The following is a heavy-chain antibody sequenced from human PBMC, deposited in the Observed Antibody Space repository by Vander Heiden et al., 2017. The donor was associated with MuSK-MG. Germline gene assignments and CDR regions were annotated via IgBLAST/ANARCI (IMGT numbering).Heavy chain of an antibody. Sequence: QLQLQESGPGLVKPSETLSLTCSVSGDSISRSLHYSAWIRQPPGKGLEYIGGIYYNGRTSYNPSLESRVNISVDTTNNRFSLKLNSVTAADTAVYYCARSLRWGNFYLWGQGTLVTVSS. CDR2: IYYNGRT. CDR1: GDSISRSLHY. D-gene: IGHD3-16*01. J-gene: IGHJ5*02. CDR3: ARSLRWGNFYL. V-gene: IGHV4-39*02.